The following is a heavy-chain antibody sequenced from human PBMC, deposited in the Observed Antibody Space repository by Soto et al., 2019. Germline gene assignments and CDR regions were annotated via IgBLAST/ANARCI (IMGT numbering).Heavy chain of an antibody. J-gene: IGHJ6*02. CDR3: TRGIRGSSGWSYYYGMDV. CDR2: IKQDGSEE. V-gene: IGHV3-7*03. Sequence: PGGSLRLSCAASGFTFSNYWMSWVRQAPGKGLEWVANIKQDGSEEYCVDSVKGRFTTSRDNAKNSLYLQMRSLRADDTAVYYCTRGIRGSSGWSYYYGMDVWGQGTTVTVSS. D-gene: IGHD6-19*01. CDR1: GFTFSNYW.